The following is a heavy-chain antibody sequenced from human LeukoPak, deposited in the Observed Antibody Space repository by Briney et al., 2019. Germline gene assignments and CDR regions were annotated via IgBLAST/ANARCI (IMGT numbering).Heavy chain of an antibody. D-gene: IGHD4-23*01. Sequence: GGSLRLSCAASGFTFGRFGIHWVRQAPGKGLEWVAVISYDGSNKYYADSVKGRFTISRDNSNNTLYLQMNSLRAEDTGVYHCARDPWESYGGRYYFYGMDVWGQGTTVSVSS. V-gene: IGHV3-30*03. CDR2: ISYDGSNK. CDR3: ARDPWESYGGRYYFYGMDV. J-gene: IGHJ6*02. CDR1: GFTFGRFG.